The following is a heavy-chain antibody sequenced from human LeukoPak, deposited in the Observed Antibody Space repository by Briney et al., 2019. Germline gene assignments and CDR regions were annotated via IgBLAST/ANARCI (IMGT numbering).Heavy chain of an antibody. V-gene: IGHV3-30-3*01. Sequence: GGSLRLSCAASGFTFSSYAMHWIRQAPGKGLEWVAVISYDGSNKYYADSVKGRFTISRDNSKNTLYLQMNSLRAEDTAVYYCATTPGGATGYWGQGTLVTVSS. J-gene: IGHJ4*02. CDR1: GFTFSSYA. CDR3: ATTPGGATGY. CDR2: ISYDGSNK. D-gene: IGHD3-16*01.